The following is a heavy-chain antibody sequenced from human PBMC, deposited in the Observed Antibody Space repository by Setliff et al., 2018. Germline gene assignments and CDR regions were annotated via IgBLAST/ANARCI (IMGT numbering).Heavy chain of an antibody. J-gene: IGHJ4*02. V-gene: IGHV1-18*04. Sequence: ASVKVSCKASGYSFTDYGITWVRQAPGQGLEWMGWISSYSGNAYYAHKFQGRVTMTTDTSTGTAYLEVRSLTSDDTAVYYCSRLVRYCTSTSCQGAAGVEYWGQGTLVTVSS. D-gene: IGHD2-8*01. CDR1: GYSFTDYG. CDR3: SRLVRYCTSTSCQGAAGVEY. CDR2: ISSYSGNA.